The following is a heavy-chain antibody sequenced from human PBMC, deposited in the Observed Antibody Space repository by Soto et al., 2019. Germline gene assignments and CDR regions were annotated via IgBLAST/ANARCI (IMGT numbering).Heavy chain of an antibody. Sequence: PSETLSLTCTVSGGSISSNYWTWIRQPPGKGLEWIGYVYNSGSTNYSPSLKSRVTISVDTSKNQFSLKLSSVTAADTAVYYCARVSYDYVWGSYRYGAFDIWGQATMVTVSS. D-gene: IGHD3-16*02. V-gene: IGHV4-59*01. CDR3: ARVSYDYVWGSYRYGAFDI. J-gene: IGHJ3*02. CDR2: VYNSGST. CDR1: GGSISSNY.